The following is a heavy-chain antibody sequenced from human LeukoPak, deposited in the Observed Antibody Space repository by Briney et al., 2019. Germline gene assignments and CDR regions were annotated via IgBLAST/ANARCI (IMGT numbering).Heavy chain of an antibody. J-gene: IGHJ5*02. Sequence: PGRSLRLSCAASGFTFSDYAMHWVRQVPGKGLEWVAVIWYDGSNTYHADSVKGRFTISRDNSKNTVYLEMNSLKVEDTAVYYCAKDGRAAGTSGWIDRWGQGTLVTVSS. CDR3: AKDGRAAGTSGWIDR. CDR1: GFTFSDYA. D-gene: IGHD6-13*01. CDR2: IWYDGSNT. V-gene: IGHV3-33*06.